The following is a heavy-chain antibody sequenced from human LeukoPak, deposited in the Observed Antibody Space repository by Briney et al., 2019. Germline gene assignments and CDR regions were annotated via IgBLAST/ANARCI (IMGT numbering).Heavy chain of an antibody. CDR2: IYYSGST. CDR1: GGSISSSSYY. V-gene: IGHV4-39*07. D-gene: IGHD5-18*01. CDR3: AKEAGGYSYGIDY. Sequence: SETLSLTCTVSGGSISSSSYYWGWIRQPPGKGLEWIGSIYYSGSTYYSPSLKSRVTISVDTSKNQFSLKLSSVTAADTAVYYCAKEAGGYSYGIDYWGQGTLVTVSS. J-gene: IGHJ4*02.